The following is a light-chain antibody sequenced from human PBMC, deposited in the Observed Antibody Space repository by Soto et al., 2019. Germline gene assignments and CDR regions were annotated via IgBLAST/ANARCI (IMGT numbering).Light chain of an antibody. CDR3: ASWDDRLNGYV. CDR2: SHN. Sequence: QSVLAQSPSASGTPGQRVTISCSGSSSNIGNNAVNWYQHLSGTAPKLLVYSHNQRPSGVSDRFSGSQSGTSASLAISGLQSEDEADYYCASWDDRLNGYVFGPGTKVTVL. CDR1: SSNIGNNA. J-gene: IGLJ1*01. V-gene: IGLV1-44*01.